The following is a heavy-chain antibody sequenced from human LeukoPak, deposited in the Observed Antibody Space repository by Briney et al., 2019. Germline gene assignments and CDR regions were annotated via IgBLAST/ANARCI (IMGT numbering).Heavy chain of an antibody. CDR2: ISGSGGST. V-gene: IGHV3-23*01. CDR1: GFTFSSYA. D-gene: IGHD3-3*01. J-gene: IGHJ3*02. CDR3: AKDYDFRSGYPNDAFDI. Sequence: GGSLRLSCAASGFTFSSYAMSWVRQAPGKGLEWVSAISGSGGSTYYADSVKGRFTISRDNSKNTLYLQMNSLRAEDTAVYHCAKDYDFRSGYPNDAFDIWGQGTMVTVSS.